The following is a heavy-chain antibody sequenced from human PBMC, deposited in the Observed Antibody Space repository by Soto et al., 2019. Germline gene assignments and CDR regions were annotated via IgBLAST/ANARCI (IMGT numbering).Heavy chain of an antibody. CDR1: GGSISSSSYY. V-gene: IGHV4-39*01. Sequence: SETLSLTCTVSGGSISSSSYYWGWIRQPPGKGLEWIGSIYYSGSTYYNPSLKSRVTISVDTSKNQFPLKLSSVTAADTAVYYCARLGSNYYDSSGPNPWFDPWGQGTLVTV. D-gene: IGHD3-22*01. CDR2: IYYSGST. CDR3: ARLGSNYYDSSGPNPWFDP. J-gene: IGHJ5*02.